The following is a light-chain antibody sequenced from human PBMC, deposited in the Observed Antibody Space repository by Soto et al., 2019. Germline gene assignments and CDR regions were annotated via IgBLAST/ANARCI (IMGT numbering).Light chain of an antibody. Sequence: QAVVTQSSSASASLGSSVKLTCTLSSGHSSYIIAWHQQPPGKAPRYLMNLEGSGTNNKGSGVPDRFSGSSSGADRYLIISNLQFEDEADYYCEPWDSNTRVFGTGTKVTVL. V-gene: IGLV4-60*02. J-gene: IGLJ1*01. CDR2: LEGSGTN. CDR1: SGHSSYI. CDR3: EPWDSNTRV.